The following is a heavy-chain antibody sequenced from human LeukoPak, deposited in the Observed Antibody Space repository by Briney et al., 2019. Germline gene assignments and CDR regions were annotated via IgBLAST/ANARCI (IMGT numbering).Heavy chain of an antibody. CDR3: ARRASGRYPGGFDY. J-gene: IGHJ4*02. CDR2: LDPSDSYT. Sequence: GESLKISCKGSEYSFTSYWISWVRQMPGKGLEWMGRLDPSDSYTNYSPSFQGHVTISADKSISTAYLQWSSLKASDTAMYYCARRASGRYPGGFDYWGQGTLVTVSS. V-gene: IGHV5-10-1*01. D-gene: IGHD1-26*01. CDR1: EYSFTSYW.